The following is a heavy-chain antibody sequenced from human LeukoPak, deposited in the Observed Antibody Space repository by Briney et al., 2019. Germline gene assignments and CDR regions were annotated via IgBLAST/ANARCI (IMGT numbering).Heavy chain of an antibody. V-gene: IGHV3-7*01. CDR3: ARRGGSSSRRSPIDY. CDR1: GFTFSDYW. CDR2: FKQDGSEK. Sequence: GGSLRLSCAASGFTFSDYWMTWVRQAPGKGPEWVANFKQDGSEKYYVDSVRGRFTISRDNAKNSLFLQMNSLRGEDTAVYYCARRGGSSSRRSPIDYWGQGTLVTVSS. D-gene: IGHD6-6*01. J-gene: IGHJ4*02.